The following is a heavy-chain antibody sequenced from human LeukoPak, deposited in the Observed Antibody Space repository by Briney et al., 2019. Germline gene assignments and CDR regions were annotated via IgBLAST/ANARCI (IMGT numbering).Heavy chain of an antibody. CDR3: AKSVYLEQGREQAAFDI. Sequence: GGSLRLSCAASGFTFSSYGMSWVRQAPGKGLEWVSAISGSGGSTYYADSVKGRFTISRDNSKNTLYLQMNSLRAEDTAVYYCAKSVYLEQGREQAAFDIWGQGTMVTVSS. V-gene: IGHV3-23*01. CDR1: GFTFSSYG. D-gene: IGHD1/OR15-1a*01. J-gene: IGHJ3*02. CDR2: ISGSGGST.